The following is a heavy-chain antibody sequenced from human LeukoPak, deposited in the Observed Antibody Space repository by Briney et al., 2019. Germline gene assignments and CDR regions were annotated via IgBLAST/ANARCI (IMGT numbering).Heavy chain of an antibody. V-gene: IGHV3-21*01. D-gene: IGHD6-19*01. CDR3: ARDGDIAVAGDDAFDI. Sequence: GGSLRLSCAASGFTFSSYSMNWVRQAPGKGLEWVSSISSSSSCIYYADSVKGRSTISRDNAKNSLYLQMNSLRAEDTAVYYCARDGDIAVAGDDAFDIWGQGTMVTVSS. J-gene: IGHJ3*02. CDR2: ISSSSSCI. CDR1: GFTFSSYS.